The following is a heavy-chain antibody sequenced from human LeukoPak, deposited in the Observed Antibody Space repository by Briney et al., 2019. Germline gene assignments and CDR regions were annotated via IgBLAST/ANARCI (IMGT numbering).Heavy chain of an antibody. J-gene: IGHJ4*02. V-gene: IGHV1-8*01. Sequence: GASVKVSCKASGFTFTNYDINWVQQATGQGLEWMGWMNPNSGNTGYTQKFQGRVAMTRDNSITTAYMELSSLRSEDTAVYYCVKESGAVFGPDYFDSWGQGTLVTVSS. CDR2: MNPNSGNT. CDR1: GFTFTNYD. CDR3: VKESGAVFGPDYFDS. D-gene: IGHD6-19*01.